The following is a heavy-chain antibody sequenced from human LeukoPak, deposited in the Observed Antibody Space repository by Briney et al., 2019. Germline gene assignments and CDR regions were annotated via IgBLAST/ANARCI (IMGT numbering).Heavy chain of an antibody. D-gene: IGHD3-10*01. CDR2: LKSKTDGGTT. J-gene: IGHJ5*02. CDR3: TTDFGLWGYGCQP. CDR1: GFTFSDAW. V-gene: IGHV3-15*01. Sequence: PGGSLRLSCAAAGFTFSDAWMNWFRQVPGKGLEWVGRLKSKTDGGTTEYAAPVKGRFTISRDDSKNTLYLQMNSLKTEDTGVYYVTTDFGLWGYGCQPGGQGTQVPV.